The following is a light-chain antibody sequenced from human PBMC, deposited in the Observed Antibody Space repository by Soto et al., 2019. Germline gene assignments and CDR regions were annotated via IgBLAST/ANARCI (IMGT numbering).Light chain of an antibody. Sequence: EIVLTQSPGTLSLSPGERATLSCRASQSVSSSYLAWYQQKPGQAPRLLIYGASTRATGIPDRFSGSGSGTDFALTISRVEPEDFAVYYCQQCRNSPVTFGPGTNVDVK. CDR1: QSVSSSY. J-gene: IGKJ3*01. V-gene: IGKV3-20*01. CDR2: GAS. CDR3: QQCRNSPVT.